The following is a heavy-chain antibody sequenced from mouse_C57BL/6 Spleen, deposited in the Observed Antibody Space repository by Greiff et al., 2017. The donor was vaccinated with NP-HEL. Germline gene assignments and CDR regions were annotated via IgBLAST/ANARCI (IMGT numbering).Heavy chain of an antibody. CDR1: GSHCPPTS. Sequence: QVQLKESGAELVNPGASVKISCKASGSHCPPTSLPFLTPRPFHFLDFILNIGPFLFRTYYNEKFKGKATLTADKSSSTAYMQLSSLTSEDSAVYFCARSPENITTVVAFDYWGQGTTLTVSS. J-gene: IGHJ2*01. V-gene: IGHV1-77*01. D-gene: IGHD1-1*01. CDR2: IGPFLFRT. CDR3: ARSPENITTVVAFDY.